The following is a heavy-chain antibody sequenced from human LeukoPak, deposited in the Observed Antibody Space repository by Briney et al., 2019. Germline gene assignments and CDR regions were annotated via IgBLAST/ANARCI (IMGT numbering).Heavy chain of an antibody. D-gene: IGHD3-22*01. CDR3: AGDSSGTSGDIWCFDL. CDR1: GGSISSGGYS. Sequence: PSETLSLTCAVSGGSISSGGYSWSWIRQPPGKGLEWIGYIYHSGSTYYNPSLKSRVTISVDRSKNQFSLKLSSVTAADTAVYYCAGDSSGTSGDIWCFDLWGRGTLVTVSS. V-gene: IGHV4-30-2*01. J-gene: IGHJ2*01. CDR2: IYHSGST.